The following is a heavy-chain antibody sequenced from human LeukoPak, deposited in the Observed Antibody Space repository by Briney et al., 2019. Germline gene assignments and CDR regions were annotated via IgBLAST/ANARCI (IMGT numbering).Heavy chain of an antibody. CDR1: GYTFTSYG. CDR3: ARDHYYGSGSYYKRGDY. Sequence: ASVKVSCKASGYTFTSYGISWVRQAPGQGLEWMGWISAYNGNTNYAQKLQGRVTMTPHTPTSTAYMELRSLRSDDTAVYYCARDHYYGSGSYYKRGDYWGQGTLVTVSS. J-gene: IGHJ4*02. V-gene: IGHV1-18*01. CDR2: ISAYNGNT. D-gene: IGHD3-10*01.